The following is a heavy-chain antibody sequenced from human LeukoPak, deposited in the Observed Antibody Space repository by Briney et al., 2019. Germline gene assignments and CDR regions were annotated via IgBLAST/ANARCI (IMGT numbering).Heavy chain of an antibody. D-gene: IGHD1-20*01. J-gene: IGHJ4*02. CDR1: GFTFSSYA. V-gene: IGHV3-30-3*01. CDR3: ARDNWNYLDY. CDR2: ISYDGSNK. Sequence: GRSLRLSCAASGFTFSSYAMHWVRQAPGKGLEWVAVISYDGSNKYYADFVKGRFTISRDNSKNTLYLQMNSLRAEDTAVYYCARDNWNYLDYWGQGTLVTVSS.